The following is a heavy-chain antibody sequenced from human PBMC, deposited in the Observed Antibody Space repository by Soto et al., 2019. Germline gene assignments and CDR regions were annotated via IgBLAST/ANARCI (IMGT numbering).Heavy chain of an antibody. CDR3: AKDRLRSIAAAGNY. J-gene: IGHJ4*02. Sequence: QVQLVESGGGVVQPGRSLRLSCAASGFTFSSYGMHWVRQAPGKGLEWVAVISYDGSNKYYADSVKGRFTISRDNSKNTLYLQMNSLRAEDTAVYYCAKDRLRSIAAAGNYWGQGTLVTVSS. V-gene: IGHV3-30*18. CDR2: ISYDGSNK. CDR1: GFTFSSYG. D-gene: IGHD6-13*01.